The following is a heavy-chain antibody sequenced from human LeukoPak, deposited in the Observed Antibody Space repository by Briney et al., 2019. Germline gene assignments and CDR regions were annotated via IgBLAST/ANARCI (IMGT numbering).Heavy chain of an antibody. CDR3: AREGDTVMIDY. J-gene: IGHJ4*02. Sequence: PGGSVRLSCAASGFTFNIYDMNWVRQAPGKGLEWVSYISNSGSTLYYADSVKGRLTISRDNAKNSLYLQMNSLRAEDTAVYYCAREGDTVMIDYWGQGTLVTVSS. V-gene: IGHV3-48*03. CDR1: GFTFNIYD. CDR2: ISNSGSTL. D-gene: IGHD3-16*01.